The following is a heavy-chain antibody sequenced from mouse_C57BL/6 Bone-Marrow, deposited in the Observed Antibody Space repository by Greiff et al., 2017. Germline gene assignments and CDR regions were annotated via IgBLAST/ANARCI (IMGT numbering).Heavy chain of an antibody. D-gene: IGHD2-3*01. V-gene: IGHV1-61*01. CDR3: ARQGGYYYYAMDY. CDR1: GYTFTSYS. CDR2: IYPSDSET. Sequence: QVQLKQPGAELVRPGSSVKLSCKASGYTFTSYSMDWVKQRPGQGLEWIGNIYPSDSETHYNQKFKDKATLTVDKSSSAAYMQLSSLTSEDSAVYYCARQGGYYYYAMDYWGRGTSVTVSS. J-gene: IGHJ4*01.